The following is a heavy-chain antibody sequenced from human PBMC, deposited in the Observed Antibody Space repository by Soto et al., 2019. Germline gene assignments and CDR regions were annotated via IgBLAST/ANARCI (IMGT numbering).Heavy chain of an antibody. Sequence: GGSLRLSCAASGFTFDDFAMCWVRQVPGEGLEWISLVNWDGDTTFYADSVKGRFIISRDNSKNSVYLQMNSLRSDDSAIYYCAKGATVTTHYQYYGMDVWGRGTTVTVSS. CDR1: GFTFDDFA. J-gene: IGHJ6*02. V-gene: IGHV3-43D*04. CDR2: VNWDGDTT. D-gene: IGHD4-17*01. CDR3: AKGATVTTHYQYYGMDV.